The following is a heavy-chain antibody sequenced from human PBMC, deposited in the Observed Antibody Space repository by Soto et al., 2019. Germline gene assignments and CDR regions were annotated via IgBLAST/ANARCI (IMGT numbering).Heavy chain of an antibody. CDR1: GYSFTNND. CDR3: ASHPGSGPHY. Sequence: ASVKVSCKASGYSFTNNDVTWVRQATGQGLEWMGWMNPGSGNTKYSQKFQGRVTITRDTSASTAYMELSSLRSEDTAVYYCASHPGSGPHYWGQGTLVTVS. CDR2: MNPGSGNT. V-gene: IGHV1-3*01. D-gene: IGHD2-15*01. J-gene: IGHJ4*02.